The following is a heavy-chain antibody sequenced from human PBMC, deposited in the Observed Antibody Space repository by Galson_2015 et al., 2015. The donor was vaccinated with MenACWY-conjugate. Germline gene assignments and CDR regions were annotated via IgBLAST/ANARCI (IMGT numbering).Heavy chain of an antibody. J-gene: IGHJ6*04. D-gene: IGHD1-26*01. Sequence: SLRLSCAASGFTFGDYGMNWVRQAPGKGLEWVGFIRSKAYGETTDYAASVRGRFTISRDDSNSITYLQMNSLKTEDTAIYYCTRVVATTTTTPSTPFHFLDVSGILTTLTVSS. CDR1: GFTFGDYG. CDR2: IRSKAYGETT. V-gene: IGHV3-49*04. CDR3: TRVVATTTTTPSTPFHFLDV.